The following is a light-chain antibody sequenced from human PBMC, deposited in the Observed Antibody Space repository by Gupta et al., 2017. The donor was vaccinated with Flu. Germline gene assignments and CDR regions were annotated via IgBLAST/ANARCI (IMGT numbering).Light chain of an antibody. CDR1: SSDVGDYSY. J-gene: IGLJ1*01. CDR2: DVN. Sequence: QSALTQPASVSGSPGQSITISCTGTSSDVGDYSYVSWYQQHPGKAPKLIIYDVNNRPSGVSDRFSGSKSGNTASLTISGLQAEDEADYYCSSSTSSNTQVFGTGTKVTVL. CDR3: SSSTSSNTQV. V-gene: IGLV2-14*03.